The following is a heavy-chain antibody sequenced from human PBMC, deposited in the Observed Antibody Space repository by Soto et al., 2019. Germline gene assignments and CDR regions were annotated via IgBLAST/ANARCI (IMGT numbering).Heavy chain of an antibody. CDR3: ARAGGSTSCYDY. V-gene: IGHV4-34*01. D-gene: IGHD2-2*01. J-gene: IGHJ4*02. CDR1: GGSFSGYY. CDR2: INHSGST. Sequence: SETLSLTCAVYGGSFSGYYWSWIRQPPGKGLEWIGEINHSGSTNYNPSLKSRVTISEDTSKNQFSLKLSSVTAADTAVYYCARAGGSTSCYDYWGQGTLVTVSS.